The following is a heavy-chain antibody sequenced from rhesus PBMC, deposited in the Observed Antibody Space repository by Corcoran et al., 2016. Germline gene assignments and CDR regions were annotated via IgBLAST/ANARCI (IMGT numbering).Heavy chain of an antibody. CDR2: ISSDGSKI. Sequence: EVQLVESGGGLVQPGGSLRLSCAASGFIFRIYGLQWVRQAPGKGLEWVGVISSDGSKISYTDSVKDRFTISKDNSKNILYLQMNNLKLEDTALYYCTRFDYWGQGVLVTVSS. CDR3: TRFDY. J-gene: IGHJ4*01. CDR1: GFIFRIYG. V-gene: IGHV3-54*02.